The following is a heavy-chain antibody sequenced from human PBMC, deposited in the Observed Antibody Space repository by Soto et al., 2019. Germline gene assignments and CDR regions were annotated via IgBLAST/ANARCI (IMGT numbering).Heavy chain of an antibody. D-gene: IGHD2-2*01. CDR1: GFTFSDYY. CDR3: AREVVVPAAKAWYYYYYMDV. V-gene: IGHV3-11*01. CDR2: ISSSGSTI. Sequence: ESGGGLVKPGGSLRLSCAASGFTFSDYYMSWIRQAPGKGLEWVSYISSSGSTIYYADSVKGRFTISRDNAKNSLYLQMNSLRAEDTAVYYCAREVVVPAAKAWYYYYYMDVWGKGTTVTVSS. J-gene: IGHJ6*03.